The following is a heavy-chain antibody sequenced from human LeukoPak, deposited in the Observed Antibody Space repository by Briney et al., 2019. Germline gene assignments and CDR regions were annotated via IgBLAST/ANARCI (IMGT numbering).Heavy chain of an antibody. V-gene: IGHV3-21*04. Sequence: PGGSLRLSCAASGFTSSSYSMNWVRQAPGKGLEWVSSISSSSSYIYYADSVKGRFTISRDNAKNTLYLQMNSLRAEDTAVYYCAKGYCTNGVCYFDYWGQGTLVTVSS. CDR3: AKGYCTNGVCYFDY. CDR1: GFTSSSYS. CDR2: ISSSSSYI. D-gene: IGHD2-8*01. J-gene: IGHJ4*02.